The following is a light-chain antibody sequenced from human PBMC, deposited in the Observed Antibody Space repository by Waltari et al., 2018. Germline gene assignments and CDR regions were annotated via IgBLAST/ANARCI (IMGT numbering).Light chain of an antibody. CDR3: FSYTSSNTWV. V-gene: IGLV2-14*01. CDR2: EVS. Sequence: QPALTQPASVSGSPGQSITMPCTGTSRDVGGYNYVTWYQQHPGKAPKLMIYEVSNRPSGVSNRFSGSKSGNTASLTISGLQAEDEADYYCFSYTSSNTWVFGGGTKLTVL. J-gene: IGLJ3*02. CDR1: SRDVGGYNY.